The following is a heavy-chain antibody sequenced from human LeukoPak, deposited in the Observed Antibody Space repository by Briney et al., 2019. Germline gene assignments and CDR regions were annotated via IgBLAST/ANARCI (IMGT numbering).Heavy chain of an antibody. Sequence: SETLSLTCAVYGGSFRGYYWSWIRQAPGKGLVWIWGINPSGSTNHNPSLSGRVTISVDTSKNQFSLTLRSVTDADTAVYYCARGGGNYYMDVWAKGTTVTVSS. J-gene: IGHJ6*03. CDR1: GGSFRGYY. D-gene: IGHD3-16*01. V-gene: IGHV4-34*01. CDR3: ARGGGNYYMDV. CDR2: INPSGST.